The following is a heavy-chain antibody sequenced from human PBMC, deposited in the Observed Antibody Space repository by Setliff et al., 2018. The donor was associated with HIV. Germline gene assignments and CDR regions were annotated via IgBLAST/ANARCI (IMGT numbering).Heavy chain of an antibody. CDR2: IISKTDGGTT. D-gene: IGHD6-19*01. J-gene: IGHJ4*02. CDR1: GFTFSNTW. Sequence: PGGSLRLSCAASGFTFSNTWMNWVRQAPGKGLEWVGRIISKTDGGTTDYAAPVKGRFTISRDDSKNTLYLQMNSLKTEDTAVYYCTTGPLSGWSDPTYDYWGQGTLVTVSS. V-gene: IGHV3-15*01. CDR3: TTGPLSGWSDPTYDY.